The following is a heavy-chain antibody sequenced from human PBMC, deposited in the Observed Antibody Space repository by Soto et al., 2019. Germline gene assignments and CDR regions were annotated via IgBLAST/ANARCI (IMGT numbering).Heavy chain of an antibody. CDR2: IYSGGST. CDR1: GVSVSSNY. CDR3: ARAAVEYYDILTGYFPYYFDY. V-gene: IGHV3-53*01. Sequence: GGSLRLSCAASGVSVSSNYMSWVRQAPGKGLEWVSVIYSGGSTYYADSVKGRFTISRDNSKNTLYLQMNSLRAEDTAVYYCARAAVEYYDILTGYFPYYFDYWGQRTLVTVSS. J-gene: IGHJ4*02. D-gene: IGHD3-9*01.